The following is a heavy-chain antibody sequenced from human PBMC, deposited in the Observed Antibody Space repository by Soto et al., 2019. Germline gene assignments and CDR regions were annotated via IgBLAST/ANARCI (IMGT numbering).Heavy chain of an antibody. Sequence: GESLKISCKASGYSFTSYWIGWVRQMPGKGLEWMGIIYPGDSDTRYSPSFQGQVTISADKSISTAYLQWSSLKASDTAMYYCARRGIAVAGRYYYYGMDVWGQGTTVTVSS. V-gene: IGHV5-51*01. J-gene: IGHJ6*02. CDR2: IYPGDSDT. CDR1: GYSFTSYW. CDR3: ARRGIAVAGRYYYYGMDV. D-gene: IGHD6-19*01.